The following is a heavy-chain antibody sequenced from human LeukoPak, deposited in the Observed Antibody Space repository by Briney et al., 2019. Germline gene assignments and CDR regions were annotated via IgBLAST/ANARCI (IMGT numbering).Heavy chain of an antibody. CDR2: IYYSGST. Sequence: SETLSLTRTVSGGSISSYYWSWIRQPPGKGLEWIGYIYYSGSTNYNPSLKSRVTISVDTSKNQFSLKLSSVTAADTAVYYCARHIRPKRDGSWDLFFDYWGQGTLVTVSS. V-gene: IGHV4-59*08. D-gene: IGHD5-24*01. J-gene: IGHJ4*02. CDR3: ARHIRPKRDGSWDLFFDY. CDR1: GGSISSYY.